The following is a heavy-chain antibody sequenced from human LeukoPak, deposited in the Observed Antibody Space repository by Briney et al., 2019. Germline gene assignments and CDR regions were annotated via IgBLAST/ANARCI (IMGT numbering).Heavy chain of an antibody. J-gene: IGHJ4*02. CDR2: KYKRSKYYN. CDR1: GDSVSSNSAA. D-gene: IGHD3-16*01. V-gene: IGHV6-1*01. Sequence: SQTLSLTCAISGDSVSSNSAAWNWIRQSPSRGLEWRVRKYKRSKYYNDYTVSVKSRITITPVTSKNQFSLHLQSVTPEDTAVYYCARFDYGAPDYWGQGTLVTVSS. CDR3: ARFDYGAPDY.